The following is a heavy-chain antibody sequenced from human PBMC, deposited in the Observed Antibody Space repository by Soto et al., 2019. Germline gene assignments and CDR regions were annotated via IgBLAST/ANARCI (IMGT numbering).Heavy chain of an antibody. CDR3: AAGTVYYGMDV. J-gene: IGHJ6*02. CDR1: GGSISSSSYD. CDR2: IYYSGST. V-gene: IGHV4-39*01. Sequence: PSETLSLTCTVSGGSISSSSYDWGWIRQPPGKGLEWIGSIYYSGSTYYNPSLKSRVTISVDTSKNQFSLKLSSVTAADTAVYYCAAGTVYYGMDVWGQGTTVTVSS. D-gene: IGHD6-13*01.